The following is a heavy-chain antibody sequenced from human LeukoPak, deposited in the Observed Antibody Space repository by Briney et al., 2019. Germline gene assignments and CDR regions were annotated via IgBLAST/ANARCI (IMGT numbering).Heavy chain of an antibody. CDR3: ARASSYYDILTGPLAVGYMDV. Sequence: KPSETLSLTCAVYGGSFSGYYWRWIRQPPGKGLEWIGEINHSGSTNYNPSLKSRVTISVDTSKKQFSLKLSSVTAADTAVYYCARASSYYDILTGPLAVGYMDVWGKGTTVTVSS. CDR2: INHSGST. J-gene: IGHJ6*03. D-gene: IGHD3-9*01. V-gene: IGHV4-34*01. CDR1: GGSFSGYY.